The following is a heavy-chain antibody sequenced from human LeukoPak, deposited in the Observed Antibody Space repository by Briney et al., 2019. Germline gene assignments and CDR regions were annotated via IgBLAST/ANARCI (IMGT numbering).Heavy chain of an antibody. CDR2: IYPGDSDT. V-gene: IGHV5-51*01. Sequence: GEALQISCEGSGYSFTSYWIGWGRQMPGKGLEWMGIIYPGDSDTRYSPSFQGEVTISADKSISTAYLQWSSLKASDTAMYYCARPSGPAAPDFDYWGQGTLVTVSS. CDR3: ARPSGPAAPDFDY. CDR1: GYSFTSYW. D-gene: IGHD2-2*01. J-gene: IGHJ4*02.